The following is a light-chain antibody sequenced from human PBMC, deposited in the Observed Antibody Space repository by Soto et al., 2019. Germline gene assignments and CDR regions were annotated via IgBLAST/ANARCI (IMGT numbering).Light chain of an antibody. J-gene: IGKJ4*01. CDR1: QNVNSNY. Sequence: EVVLTQSPDTLSLSPGERASLSCWASQNVNSNYLAWYQQKPGQAPRLLIYGASTRATGIPDRFSGSGSGTDFTLTISSLEPEDLAVYHCQQYGSSPLTFGGGTKLEIK. CDR3: QQYGSSPLT. V-gene: IGKV3-20*01. CDR2: GAS.